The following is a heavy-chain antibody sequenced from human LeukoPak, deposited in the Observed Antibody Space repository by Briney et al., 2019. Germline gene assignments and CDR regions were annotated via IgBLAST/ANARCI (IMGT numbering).Heavy chain of an antibody. CDR2: INHSGST. J-gene: IGHJ5*02. V-gene: IGHV4-34*01. CDR1: GGSFSGYY. D-gene: IGHD4-17*01. CDR3: ARVGKNDYGDYGQQDNNWFDP. Sequence: SETLSLTRAVYGGSFSGYYWSWIRQPPGKGLEWIGEINHSGSTNYNPSLKSRVTISVDTSKNQFSLKLSSVTAADTAVYYYARVGKNDYGDYGQQDNNWFDPWGQGTLVTVSS.